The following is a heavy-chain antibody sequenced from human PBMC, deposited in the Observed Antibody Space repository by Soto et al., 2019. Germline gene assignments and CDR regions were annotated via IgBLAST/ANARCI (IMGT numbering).Heavy chain of an antibody. Sequence: RRLSCAASGFTFSDYYMSWIRQAPGKGLEWVSYISSSGSTIYYADSVKGRFTISRDNAKNSLYLQMNSLRAEDTAVYYCARCAGVVSTAYNWFDPWGQGTLVTVSS. CDR1: GFTFSDYY. D-gene: IGHD2-15*01. J-gene: IGHJ5*02. CDR2: ISSSGSTI. CDR3: ARCAGVVSTAYNWFDP. V-gene: IGHV3-11*01.